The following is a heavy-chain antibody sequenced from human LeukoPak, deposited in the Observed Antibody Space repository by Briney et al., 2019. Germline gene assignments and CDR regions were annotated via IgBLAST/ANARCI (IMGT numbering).Heavy chain of an antibody. Sequence: GASVKVSCKASGYTFTAYYMHWVRQAPGQGLEWMGWINPNSGVTNYAQNFQGRVTMTRATSISTAYMELNRLRSDDTAVYYCARAGLGYSSSWDYYYMDVWGKGTTVTVSS. CDR3: ARAGLGYSSSWDYYYMDV. V-gene: IGHV1-2*02. D-gene: IGHD6-13*01. CDR1: GYTFTAYY. J-gene: IGHJ6*03. CDR2: INPNSGVT.